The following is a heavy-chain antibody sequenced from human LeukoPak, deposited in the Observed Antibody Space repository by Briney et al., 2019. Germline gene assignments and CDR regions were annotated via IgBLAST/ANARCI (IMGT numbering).Heavy chain of an antibody. J-gene: IGHJ4*02. Sequence: PGGSLRLSCAASGFTFNSYEMNWVRQAPGKGLEWISYISSSGSSKYYADSVRGRFTISRDNAKNSLFLEMNSLRAEDTAVYHCARESQEMATLIDYWGQGTLVTVSS. CDR1: GFTFNSYE. CDR3: ARESQEMATLIDY. V-gene: IGHV3-48*03. CDR2: ISSSGSSK. D-gene: IGHD5-24*01.